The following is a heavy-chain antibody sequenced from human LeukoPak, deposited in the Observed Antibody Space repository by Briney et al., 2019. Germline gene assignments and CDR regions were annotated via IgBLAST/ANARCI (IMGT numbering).Heavy chain of an antibody. CDR3: ARRGYSSGYFWLDP. CDR2: IYPGDSDT. CDR1: GYSFTNYW. J-gene: IGHJ5*02. Sequence: GESLKISCKGSGYSFTNYWIGWVRQMPGKGLEWMGIIYPGDSDTKYSPSFQGQVSISVDKSISTAYLQWSSQKASDTAIYYCARRGYSSGYFWLDPWGQGTLVTVSS. D-gene: IGHD6-19*01. V-gene: IGHV5-51*01.